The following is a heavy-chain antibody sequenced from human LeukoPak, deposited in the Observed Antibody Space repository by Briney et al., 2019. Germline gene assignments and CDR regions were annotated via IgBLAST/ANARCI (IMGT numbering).Heavy chain of an antibody. J-gene: IGHJ2*01. Sequence: GGSLRLSCAASGFTFSSYAMSWVRQAPGKGLEWLSSISGSLIYYADSVKGRFTISRDNSKNTLYLQMNSLRAEDTAVYYCARVGDHYHWYLDLWGRGTLVTVSS. D-gene: IGHD3-10*01. CDR1: GFTFSSYA. CDR2: ISGSLI. CDR3: ARVGDHYHWYLDL. V-gene: IGHV3-23*01.